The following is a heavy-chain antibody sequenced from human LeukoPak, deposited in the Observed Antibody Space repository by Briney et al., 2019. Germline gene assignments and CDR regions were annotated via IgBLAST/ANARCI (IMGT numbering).Heavy chain of an antibody. D-gene: IGHD2-15*01. CDR2: IYYSGST. J-gene: IGHJ3*02. CDR1: GGSISSYC. V-gene: IGHV4-59*01. Sequence: SETLSLTCTVSGGSISSYCWSWIRQPPGKGLEWIGYIYYSGSTNYNPSLKSRVTISVDTSKNQFSLKLSSVTAADTAVYYCAGDWRDIGAFDIWGQGTMVTVSS. CDR3: AGDWRDIGAFDI.